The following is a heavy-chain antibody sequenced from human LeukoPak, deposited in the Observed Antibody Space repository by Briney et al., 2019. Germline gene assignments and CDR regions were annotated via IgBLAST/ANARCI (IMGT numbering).Heavy chain of an antibody. V-gene: IGHV3-7*01. CDR3: ARQAAYYYGSGSYYRWFDP. D-gene: IGHD3-10*01. CDR2: IKQDGSEK. Sequence: PGGCLRLSCAASVFTPSSYWMSWVRQGPGKGLEWVSNIKQDGSEKYYVDSVKGRFTVSRDNAKKLLFLQMNSLRVEDTAVYHCARQAAYYYGSGSYYRWFDPWGQGTLVTVSS. CDR1: VFTPSSYW. J-gene: IGHJ5*02.